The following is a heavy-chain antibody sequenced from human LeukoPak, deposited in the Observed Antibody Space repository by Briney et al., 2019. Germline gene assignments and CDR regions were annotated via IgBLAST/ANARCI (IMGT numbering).Heavy chain of an antibody. J-gene: IGHJ6*02. CDR3: ARPARSGRNYYYYGMDV. CDR2: IIPILGIA. Sequence: ASVKVSCKASGGTFSSYAISWVRQAPGQGLEWMGRIIPILGIATYAQKFQGRVTITADKSTSTAYMELSSLRSEGTAVYYCARPARSGRNYYYYGMDVWGQGTTVTVSS. CDR1: GGTFSSYA. V-gene: IGHV1-69*04. D-gene: IGHD3-10*01.